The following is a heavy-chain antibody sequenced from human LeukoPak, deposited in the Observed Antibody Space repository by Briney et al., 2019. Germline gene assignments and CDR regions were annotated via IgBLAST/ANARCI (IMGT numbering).Heavy chain of an antibody. CDR1: GGTFSSYA. J-gene: IGHJ6*02. D-gene: IGHD3-3*01. V-gene: IGHV1-69*04. CDR2: IIPILGIA. CDR3: ARGLLGVVIHYYYYGMDV. Sequence: GASVKVSCKASGGTFSSYAISWVRQAPGQGLEWMGRIIPILGIANYAQKFQGRVTITADKSTSTAYMELSSLRSEDTAVYYCARGLLGVVIHYYYYGMDVWGQGTTVTVSS.